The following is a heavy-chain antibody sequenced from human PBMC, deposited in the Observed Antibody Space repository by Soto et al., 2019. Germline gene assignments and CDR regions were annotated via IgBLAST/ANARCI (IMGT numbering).Heavy chain of an antibody. J-gene: IGHJ5*02. V-gene: IGHV1-18*01. CDR3: ARAGGGYCSGGSCYSDNWFDP. Sequence: QVQLVQSGAEVKKPGASVKVSCKASGYTFTSYGISWVRQAPGQGLEWMGWISAYNGNTNYAQKLQGRVTMTTDTSTSTAYMELRSLRSDDTVVYYCARAGGGYCSGGSCYSDNWFDPWGQGTLVTVSS. CDR2: ISAYNGNT. D-gene: IGHD2-15*01. CDR1: GYTFTSYG.